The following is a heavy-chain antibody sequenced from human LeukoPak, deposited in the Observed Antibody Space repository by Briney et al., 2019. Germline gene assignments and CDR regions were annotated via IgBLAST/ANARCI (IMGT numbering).Heavy chain of an antibody. CDR3: ARYSSYHIVVVTAIDY. CDR1: GFTVSSNY. V-gene: IGHV3-66*01. CDR2: IYSGGST. D-gene: IGHD2-21*02. J-gene: IGHJ4*02. Sequence: GGSLRLSCAASGFTVSSNYMSWVRQAPGKGLEWVSVIYSGGSTYYADSVKGRFTISRDNSKNTLYLQMNSLRAEDTAVYYCARYSSYHIVVVTAIDYWGQGTLVTVSS.